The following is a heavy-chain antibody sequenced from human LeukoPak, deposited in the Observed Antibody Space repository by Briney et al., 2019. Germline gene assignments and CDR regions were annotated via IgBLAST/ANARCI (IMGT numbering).Heavy chain of an antibody. D-gene: IGHD3-10*01. Sequence: GGSLRLSCAASGFTFDDYTMHWVRQAPGKGLEWVSGITWISDIKAYADAVKGRFTVSRDNAKNSLYLQMNSLRSDDTALYYCARAPISGSYSQYFYMDVWGKGTTVTISS. CDR1: GFTFDDYT. CDR2: ITWISDIK. CDR3: ARAPISGSYSQYFYMDV. J-gene: IGHJ6*03. V-gene: IGHV3-9*01.